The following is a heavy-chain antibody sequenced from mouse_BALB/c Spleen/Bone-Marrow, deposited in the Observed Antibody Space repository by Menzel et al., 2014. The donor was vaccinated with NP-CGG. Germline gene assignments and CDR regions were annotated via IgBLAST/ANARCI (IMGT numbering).Heavy chain of an antibody. CDR2: IYPGDGDI. CDR3: SREGGY. CDR1: GYTFTSYW. J-gene: IGHJ2*01. V-gene: IGHV1-87*01. Sequence: QVQLQQSGAELARPGASVKLSCKASGYTFTSYWMQWVKQRPGQGLEWIGAIYPGDGDIRYTQKFKGKATLTADTSSSTAYMQLSSLASEDSAVYYCSREGGYWGQGTTLTVSS.